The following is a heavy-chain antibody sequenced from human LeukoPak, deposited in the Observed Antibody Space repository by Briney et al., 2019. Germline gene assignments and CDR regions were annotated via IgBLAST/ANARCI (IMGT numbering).Heavy chain of an antibody. CDR1: GFTFNSYG. Sequence: GGSLRLSCAASGFTFNSYGMHWVRQAPGKGLEWVTLISYDGSNKYYGDSVKGRFTISRDNSKNTLYLQMSSLRPEDTAVYYCARGPDYDILADYFDYWGQGTLVTVSS. V-gene: IGHV3-30*03. CDR3: ARGPDYDILADYFDY. J-gene: IGHJ4*02. D-gene: IGHD3-9*01. CDR2: ISYDGSNK.